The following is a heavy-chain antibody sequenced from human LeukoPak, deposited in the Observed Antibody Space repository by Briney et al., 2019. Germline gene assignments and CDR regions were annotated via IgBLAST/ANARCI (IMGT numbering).Heavy chain of an antibody. CDR3: AGYPPDTAMVKDYYYGMDV. CDR1: GFTFSSYA. V-gene: IGHV3-30-3*01. J-gene: IGHJ6*02. CDR2: ISYDGSNK. Sequence: GGSLRLSCEASGFTFSSYAMHWVRQAPGKGLEWVAVISYDGSNKYYADSVKGRFTISRDNSKNTLYLQMNSLRAEDTAVYYCAGYPPDTAMVKDYYYGMDVWGQGTTVTVSS. D-gene: IGHD5-18*01.